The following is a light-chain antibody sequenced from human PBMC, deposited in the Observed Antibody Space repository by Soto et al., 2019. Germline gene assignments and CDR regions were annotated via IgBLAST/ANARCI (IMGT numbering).Light chain of an antibody. V-gene: IGLV2-14*01. CDR1: SSDVGDYNY. J-gene: IGLJ1*01. Sequence: QPSLTLPAPMFGSRGQSITISCTRSSSDVGDYNYVSCYQQHPGKAPKLMIYEVSNRPSGVSNRFSGSKSGNTASLTISGLQAEDEADYYCSSYTSSSPFVFGTGTKDTVL. CDR3: SSYTSSSPFV. CDR2: EVS.